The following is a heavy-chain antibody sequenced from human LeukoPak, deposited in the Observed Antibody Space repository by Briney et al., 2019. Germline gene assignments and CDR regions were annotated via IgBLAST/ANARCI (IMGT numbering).Heavy chain of an antibody. J-gene: IGHJ4*02. V-gene: IGHV4-39*01. Sequence: SETLSLTCTVSGASITSSTYYWGWIRHPPGKGLEWIGSNTYYNPSLKSRVTISLDTSKNQFSLKLSSLTAADTAVYYCASSYTTSAQKIDYWGQGTLVTVSS. CDR2: NT. D-gene: IGHD1-26*01. CDR1: GASITSSTYY. CDR3: ASSYTTSAQKIDY.